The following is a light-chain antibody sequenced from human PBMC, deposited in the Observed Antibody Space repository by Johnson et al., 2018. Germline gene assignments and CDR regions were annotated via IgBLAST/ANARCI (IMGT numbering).Light chain of an antibody. Sequence: QSVLTQPPSVSAAPGQKVTISCSGSSSNIGNNYVSWYQQLPGTAPKLLIYENNKRPSGIPDRFSGSKSGTSATLGITGLQTGAEADYYCGTWDSSLSAGNVLRTGPKCTGL. V-gene: IGLV1-51*02. CDR3: GTWDSSLSAGNV. CDR2: ENN. CDR1: SSNIGNNY. J-gene: IGLJ1*01.